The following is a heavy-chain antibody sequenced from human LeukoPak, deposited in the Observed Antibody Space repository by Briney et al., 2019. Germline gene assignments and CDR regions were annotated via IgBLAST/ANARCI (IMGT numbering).Heavy chain of an antibody. CDR2: IKSKTDGGTT. Sequence: PGGSLRLSCAASGFTSSNAWMSWVRQAPGKGLEWVGRIKSKTDGGTTDYAAPVKGRFTISRDDSKNTLYLQMNSLKTEDTAVYYCTTDGIRGYGMDVWGQGTTVTVSS. V-gene: IGHV3-15*01. J-gene: IGHJ6*02. D-gene: IGHD1-26*01. CDR3: TTDGIRGYGMDV. CDR1: GFTSSNAW.